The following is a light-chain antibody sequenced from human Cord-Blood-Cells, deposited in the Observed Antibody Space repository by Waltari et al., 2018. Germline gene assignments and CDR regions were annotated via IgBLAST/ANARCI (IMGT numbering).Light chain of an antibody. V-gene: IGLV3-1*01. Sequence: SYELTQPPSVSVSPGQTASITCSGDKLGAKYACWYQQKPGQSPVLVIYQDSKRPSGIPERFSGSNSGNTATLTISGTQAMDEADYYCQAWDSSTAEVFGGGTKLTVL. CDR1: KLGAKY. J-gene: IGLJ2*01. CDR2: QDS. CDR3: QAWDSSTAEV.